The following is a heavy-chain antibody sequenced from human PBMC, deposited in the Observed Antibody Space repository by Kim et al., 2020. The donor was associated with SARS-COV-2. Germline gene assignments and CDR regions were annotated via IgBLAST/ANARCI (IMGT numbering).Heavy chain of an antibody. CDR1: GGTFSSYA. D-gene: IGHD6-13*01. CDR2: IIPIFGTA. J-gene: IGHJ4*02. Sequence: SVKVSCKASGGTFSSYAISWVRQAPGQGLEWMGGIIPIFGTANYAQKFQGRVTITADKSTSTAYMELSSLRSEDTAVYYCARDRHRTYSSSWYVLDYWGQGTLVTVSS. V-gene: IGHV1-69*06. CDR3: ARDRHRTYSSSWYVLDY.